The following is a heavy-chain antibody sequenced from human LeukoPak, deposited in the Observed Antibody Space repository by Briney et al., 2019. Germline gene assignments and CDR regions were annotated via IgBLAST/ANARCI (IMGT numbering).Heavy chain of an antibody. CDR3: AKDPLGIAVAGRENWFDP. D-gene: IGHD6-19*01. CDR1: GFTFSSYA. Sequence: GGSLRLSCAASGFTFSSYAMSWVRQAPGKGLEWVSAISGSGGSTYYADSVKGRFTISRDNSKNTLYLQMNSLRAEDTAVYYCAKDPLGIAVAGRENWFDPWGQGTLVTVSS. V-gene: IGHV3-23*01. CDR2: ISGSGGST. J-gene: IGHJ5*02.